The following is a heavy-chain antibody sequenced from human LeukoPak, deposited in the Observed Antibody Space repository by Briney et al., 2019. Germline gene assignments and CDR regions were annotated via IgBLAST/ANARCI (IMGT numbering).Heavy chain of an antibody. CDR3: ARAGETIFGAPNWFDP. CDR1: GDTVTSYG. D-gene: IGHD3-3*01. Sequence: ASEKVSCKASGDTVTSYGICGVRQAPGQWLEWMGWISAYNGNTNYAQKLDGRVTMTTDTSTSTAYMELRSLGSDDTAVYYCARAGETIFGAPNWFDPWGQGTLVTVSS. CDR2: ISAYNGNT. J-gene: IGHJ5*02. V-gene: IGHV1-18*01.